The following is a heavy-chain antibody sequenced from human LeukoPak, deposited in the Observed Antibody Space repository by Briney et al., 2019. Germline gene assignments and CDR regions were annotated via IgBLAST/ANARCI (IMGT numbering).Heavy chain of an antibody. D-gene: IGHD3-22*01. V-gene: IGHV4-30-2*01. Sequence: KSSQTLSLTCAVSGVSISSGGYSWSWIRQPPGKGLEWIGYIYDSGCTYYNPSLKSRVTISVDRSKNQFPLKLSSVTAADTAVYYCARSQDSSGYFPLDYWGQGTLVTVSS. CDR1: GVSISSGGYS. CDR2: IYDSGCT. CDR3: ARSQDSSGYFPLDY. J-gene: IGHJ4*02.